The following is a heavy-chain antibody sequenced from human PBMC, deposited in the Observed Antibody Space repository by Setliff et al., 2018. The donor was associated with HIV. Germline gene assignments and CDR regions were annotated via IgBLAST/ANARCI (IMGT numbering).Heavy chain of an antibody. D-gene: IGHD5-18*01. CDR2: IRYDGSNK. V-gene: IGHV3-30*02. CDR3: AKVWTDTAMVDAFDI. J-gene: IGHJ3*02. CDR1: GFTFSSYA. Sequence: GGSLRLSCAASGFTFSSYAMSWVRQAPGKGLEWVAFIRYDGSNKYYADSVKGRFTISRDNSKNTLYLQMNSLRAEDTAVYYCAKVWTDTAMVDAFDIWGQGTMVTVSS.